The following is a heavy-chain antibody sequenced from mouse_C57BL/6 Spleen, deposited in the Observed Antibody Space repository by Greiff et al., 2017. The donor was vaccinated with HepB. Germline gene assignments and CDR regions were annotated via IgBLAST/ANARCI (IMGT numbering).Heavy chain of an antibody. CDR1: GFTFSDYY. J-gene: IGHJ1*03. CDR2: INYDGSST. V-gene: IGHV5-16*01. Sequence: EVKLMESEGGLVQPGSSMKLSCTASGFTFSDYYMAWVRQVPEKGLEWVANINYDGSSTYYLDSLKSRFIISRDNAKNILYLQMSSLKSEDTATYYCARDGGYKFPYFDVWGTGTTVTVSS. CDR3: ARDGGYKFPYFDV. D-gene: IGHD2-2*01.